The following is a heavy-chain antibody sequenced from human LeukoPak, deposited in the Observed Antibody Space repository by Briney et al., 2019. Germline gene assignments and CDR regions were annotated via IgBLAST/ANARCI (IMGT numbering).Heavy chain of an antibody. CDR2: LYRGGST. Sequence: PGGSLRLSCAASGFTVSSNYMSWVRQAPGRGLEWVSVLYRGGSTYYADSVKGRFTISRDNSKNTLYLQMNSLRAEDTAVYYCARRYCSSTSCLLDYWGQGTLVTVSS. CDR1: GFTVSSNY. CDR3: ARRYCSSTSCLLDY. V-gene: IGHV3-53*01. J-gene: IGHJ4*02. D-gene: IGHD2-2*01.